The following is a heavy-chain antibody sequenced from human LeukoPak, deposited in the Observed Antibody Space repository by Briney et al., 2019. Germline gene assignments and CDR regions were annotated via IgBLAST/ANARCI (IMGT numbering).Heavy chain of an antibody. D-gene: IGHD6-19*01. J-gene: IGHJ4*02. Sequence: PGGSLRLSCAASGFTFSSYGMHWVRQAPGKGLEWVAFIRYDGSNKYYADSVEGRFTISRDNSKNTLYLQMNSLRAEDTAVYYCARAQYSSGPFDYWGQGTLVTVSS. V-gene: IGHV3-30*02. CDR2: IRYDGSNK. CDR1: GFTFSSYG. CDR3: ARAQYSSGPFDY.